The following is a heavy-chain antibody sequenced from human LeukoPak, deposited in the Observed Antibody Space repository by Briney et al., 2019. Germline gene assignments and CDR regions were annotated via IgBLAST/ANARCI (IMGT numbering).Heavy chain of an antibody. V-gene: IGHV1-18*01. CDR3: ARDSRITIFGVVIPHNWFDP. CDR1: GYTFSSYG. J-gene: IGHJ5*02. CDR2: ISAYNGNT. D-gene: IGHD3-3*01. Sequence: ASVKVSCKASGYTFSSYGISWVRQDPGQGLEWMGWISAYNGNTNYAQKLQGRVNMTTDTFTSTAYMELRSLRSEDTAVYYCARDSRITIFGVVIPHNWFDPWGQGSLVTVSS.